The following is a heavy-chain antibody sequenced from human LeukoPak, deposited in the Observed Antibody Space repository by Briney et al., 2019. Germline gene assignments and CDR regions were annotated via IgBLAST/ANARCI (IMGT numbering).Heavy chain of an antibody. CDR2: INHSGST. Sequence: SETLSLTCAVYGGSFSGYYWSWIRQPPGKGLEWIGEINHSGSTNYNPSLKSRVAISVDTSKNQFSLKLSSVTAADTAVYYCARVSYTYGLDYWGQGTLVTVSS. J-gene: IGHJ4*02. CDR1: GGSFSGYY. D-gene: IGHD4-17*01. V-gene: IGHV4-34*01. CDR3: ARVSYTYGLDY.